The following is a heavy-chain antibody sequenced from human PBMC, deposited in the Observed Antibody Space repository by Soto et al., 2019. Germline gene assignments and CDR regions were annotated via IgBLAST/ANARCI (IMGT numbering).Heavy chain of an antibody. D-gene: IGHD3-22*01. CDR2: INPNSGGT. CDR1: GYTFTGYY. Sequence: ASVKVSCKASGYTFTGYYMHWVRQAPGQGLEWMGWINPNSGGTNYAQKFQGRVTMTRDTSISTAYMELSRLRSDDTAVYYCARETFPGYYYDSSGSYGMDVWRQGTTVTVSS. J-gene: IGHJ6*02. CDR3: ARETFPGYYYDSSGSYGMDV. V-gene: IGHV1-2*02.